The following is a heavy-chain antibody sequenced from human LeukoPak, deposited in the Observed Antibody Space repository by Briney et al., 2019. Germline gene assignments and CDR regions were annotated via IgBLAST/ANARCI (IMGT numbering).Heavy chain of an antibody. D-gene: IGHD2-2*03. J-gene: IGHJ4*02. V-gene: IGHV3-21*01. CDR1: GFTFSSYG. Sequence: GGSLRLSCAASGFTFSSYGMNWVRQAPGKGLEWVSSISSSSSYIYYADSVKGRFTISRDNAKNSLYLQMNSLRAEDTAVYYCARFTGYCSSTSCPIGNWGQGTLVTVSS. CDR2: ISSSSSYI. CDR3: ARFTGYCSSTSCPIGN.